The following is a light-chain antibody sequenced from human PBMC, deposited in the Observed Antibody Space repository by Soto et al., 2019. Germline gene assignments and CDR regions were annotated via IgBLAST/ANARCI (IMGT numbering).Light chain of an antibody. CDR2: LESSGSY. CDR3: ETWDSNSWV. CDR1: SGHSTYI. V-gene: IGLV4-60*03. J-gene: IGLJ3*02. Sequence: QPVLTQSSSASASPGSSVKLTCTLSSGHSTYIIAWHQQQPGKAPRYLMKLESSGSYNKGSGVPDRFSGSSSGADRYLTISTLQSEDEADYYCETWDSNSWVFGGGTQLTVL.